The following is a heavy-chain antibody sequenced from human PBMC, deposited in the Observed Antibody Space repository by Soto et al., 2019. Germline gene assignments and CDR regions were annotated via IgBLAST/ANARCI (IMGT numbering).Heavy chain of an antibody. V-gene: IGHV3-23*01. Sequence: EVQLLDSGGGLVQPGGSLRLSCEASGFTFSNYAMNWVRQAPGKGLEWVLGISGGGDNTYYADSVKGRFTISRDNSKNTVFLLLNSLRAEDTAVYYCAKERLARGFDYWGQGTLVTVSS. CDR1: GFTFSNYA. J-gene: IGHJ4*02. CDR2: ISGGGDNT. CDR3: AKERLARGFDY.